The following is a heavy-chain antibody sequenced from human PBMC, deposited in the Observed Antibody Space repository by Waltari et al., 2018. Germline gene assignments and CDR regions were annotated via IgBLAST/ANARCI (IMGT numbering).Heavy chain of an antibody. V-gene: IGHV3-15*01. CDR3: TTGGVKGPHDAFDI. CDR1: GFTFSRSW. Sequence: VQLVDSGGGLVKPGGSLSLSCAASGFTFSRSWMSWVRQAPGKGLEWIGRIKRETDGGKTDYAAPVKGRFTISRDDSKNTLYLQLNSLKTEDTAVYYCTTGGVKGPHDAFDIWGQGAMVTVSS. CDR2: IKRETDGGKT. J-gene: IGHJ3*02. D-gene: IGHD2-8*01.